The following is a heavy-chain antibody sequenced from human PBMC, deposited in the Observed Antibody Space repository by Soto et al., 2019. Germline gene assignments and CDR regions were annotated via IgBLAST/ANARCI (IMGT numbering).Heavy chain of an antibody. CDR2: IYYSGTT. Sequence: SETLSLTCTVSGGSISSEGYYWSWFRQLPGKGLKWIGDIYYSGTTYHNPSLRSRLTISGDASKNQFSLKLSSVTDADTALYYCARGRGYSYGPYYFDYWGQGTLVTVS. CDR3: ARGRGYSYGPYYFDY. CDR1: GGSISSEGYY. D-gene: IGHD5-18*01. J-gene: IGHJ4*02. V-gene: IGHV4-31*03.